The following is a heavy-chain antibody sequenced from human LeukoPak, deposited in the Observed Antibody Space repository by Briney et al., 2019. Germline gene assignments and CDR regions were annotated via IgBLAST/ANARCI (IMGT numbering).Heavy chain of an antibody. CDR3: ARGRVSSSTWYSTYYYYFYMDV. J-gene: IGHJ6*03. V-gene: IGHV4-59*01. CDR2: VDHTGST. D-gene: IGHD4-11*01. CDR1: DDSITMYY. Sequence: SETLSLTCSVSDDSITMYYWTWIRQPPGKGLEWIGYVDHTGSTNFNPSLNGRVSISRDTSKNLFSLRLRSVTAADTAVYSCARGRVSSSTWYSTYYYYFYMDVWGKGTTVTVSS.